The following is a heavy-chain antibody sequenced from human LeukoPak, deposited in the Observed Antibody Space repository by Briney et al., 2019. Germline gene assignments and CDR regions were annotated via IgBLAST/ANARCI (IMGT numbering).Heavy chain of an antibody. J-gene: IGHJ4*02. CDR1: GFTSHFYS. CDR2: ISSRSSTI. Sequence: GGSLRLSCAASGFTSHFYSMTWVRQAPGKGLEWVSYISSRSSTIYYTDSVKGRFTVSRDNAKNSLNLQMNGLRDEDTAVYYCARGEDYWGQGTLVTVSS. V-gene: IGHV3-48*02. CDR3: ARGEDY.